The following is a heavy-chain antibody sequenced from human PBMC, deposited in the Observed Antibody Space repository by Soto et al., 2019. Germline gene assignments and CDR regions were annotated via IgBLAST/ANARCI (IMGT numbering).Heavy chain of an antibody. CDR1: GGSISISSYY. V-gene: IGHV4-39*01. J-gene: IGHJ6*03. CDR3: ASPAGMKCSGGSCYPPDYYYYMDV. D-gene: IGHD2-15*01. CDR2: IYYSGCT. Sequence: QLQLQESGPGLVKPSETLSLTCTVSGGSISISSYYWGWIRQPPRKGLEWTGSIYYSGCTCYNPYLRSRVTIPVDTSTNQFSLELSAVTAADTAVYYCASPAGMKCSGGSCYPPDYYYYMDVWGEGTTVTDSS.